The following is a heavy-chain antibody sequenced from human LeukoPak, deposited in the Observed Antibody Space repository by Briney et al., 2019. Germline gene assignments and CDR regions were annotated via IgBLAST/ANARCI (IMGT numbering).Heavy chain of an antibody. J-gene: IGHJ4*02. Sequence: PGGSLRLSCTASVFAFSSYALHCGRRAPGKGLEWVSAIGTGGDTYYADSVMGRVTISRDNAKKSLYLHMNSLIAEDMAVYYCARAVAAAVIDYWGQGTLVTVSS. CDR1: VFAFSSYA. V-gene: IGHV3-47*01. D-gene: IGHD6-13*01. CDR3: ARAVAAAVIDY. CDR2: IGTGGDT.